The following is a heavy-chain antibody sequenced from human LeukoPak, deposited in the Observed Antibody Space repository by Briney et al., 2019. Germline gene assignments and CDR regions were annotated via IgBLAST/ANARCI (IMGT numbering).Heavy chain of an antibody. CDR3: ARGERGYSYGPTFDY. D-gene: IGHD5-18*01. J-gene: IGHJ4*02. CDR1: GGSISSSYY. Sequence: PSGTLSLTCAVSGGSISSSYYWSWIRQPPGKGLEWIGYIYYSGSTNYNPSLKSRVTISVDTSKNQFSLKLSSVTAADTAVYYCARGERGYSYGPTFDYWGQGTLVTVSS. V-gene: IGHV4-61*01. CDR2: IYYSGST.